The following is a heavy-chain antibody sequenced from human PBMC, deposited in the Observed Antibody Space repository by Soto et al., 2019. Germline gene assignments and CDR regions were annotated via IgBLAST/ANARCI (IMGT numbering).Heavy chain of an antibody. CDR2: IWYDGSNK. D-gene: IGHD3-3*01. CDR1: GFTFSSYG. J-gene: IGHJ6*02. CDR3: ARDPGGAIYDFWSGYYRSTGMDV. Sequence: GGSLRLSCAASGFTFSSYGMHWVRQAPGKGLEWVAVIWYDGSNKYYADSVKGRFTISRDNSKNTLYLQMNSLRAEDTAVYYCARDPGGAIYDFWSGYYRSTGMDVWGQGTTVTVSS. V-gene: IGHV3-33*01.